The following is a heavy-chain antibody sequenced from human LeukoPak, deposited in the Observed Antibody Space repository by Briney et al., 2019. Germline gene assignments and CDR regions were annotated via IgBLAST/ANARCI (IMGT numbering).Heavy chain of an antibody. CDR3: ARHMVRGDPLGFDP. Sequence: GESLKISCETSGYSFTSYWIGWVRQKPGKGLEWIGIIYPGDSYPGNSRTRYSPSFQGHVTMSADKSISTAYLQWSSLKASDTAIFCARHMVRGDPLGFDPWGRGTLVTVSS. J-gene: IGHJ5*02. CDR1: GYSFTSYW. V-gene: IGHV5-51*01. D-gene: IGHD3-10*01. CDR2: IYPGDSYPGNSRT.